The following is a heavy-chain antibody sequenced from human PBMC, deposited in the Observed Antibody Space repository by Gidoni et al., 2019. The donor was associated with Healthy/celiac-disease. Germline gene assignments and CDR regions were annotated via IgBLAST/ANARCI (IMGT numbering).Heavy chain of an antibody. CDR3: AKGGGEPGYYFDY. D-gene: IGHD1-26*01. CDR2: ISWNSGSI. V-gene: IGHV3-9*01. CDR1: GFTFDDYA. J-gene: IGHJ4*02. Sequence: EVQLVESGGGLVQPGRSLRLSSAASGFTFDDYAMHWVRQAPGTGLEWVSGISWNSGSIGYEDSVKGRFTISRDKAKNSLYLQMNRLRAEDTALYYGAKGGGEPGYYFDYGGQGTLVTVSS.